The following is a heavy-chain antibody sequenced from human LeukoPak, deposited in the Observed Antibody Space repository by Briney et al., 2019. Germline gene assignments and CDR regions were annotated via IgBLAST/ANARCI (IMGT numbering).Heavy chain of an antibody. CDR3: ARVGTVTADY. CDR1: GYTFTSYY. D-gene: IGHD4-17*01. V-gene: IGHV1-46*01. CDR2: INPSGGST. J-gene: IGHJ4*02. Sequence: ASVTVSCEASGYTFTSYYMHWVRQAPGQGLEWMGIINPSGGSTSYAQKFQGRVTMTRDTSTSTVYMELSSLRSEDTAVYYCARVGTVTADYWGQGTLVTVSS.